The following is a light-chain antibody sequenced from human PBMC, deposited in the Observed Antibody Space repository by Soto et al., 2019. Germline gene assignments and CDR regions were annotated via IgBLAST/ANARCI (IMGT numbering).Light chain of an antibody. Sequence: DIEMTQSPSTLSASVGDRVTITCRASQTIRRWLAWYQQRPGKAPKVLIYDASTLESGVPARFSGSGSGTQFSLTISSLQPEDSATYYCQHYYSDPCTFGQGTKVEIK. J-gene: IGKJ1*01. CDR3: QHYYSDPCT. CDR2: DAS. V-gene: IGKV1-5*01. CDR1: QTIRRW.